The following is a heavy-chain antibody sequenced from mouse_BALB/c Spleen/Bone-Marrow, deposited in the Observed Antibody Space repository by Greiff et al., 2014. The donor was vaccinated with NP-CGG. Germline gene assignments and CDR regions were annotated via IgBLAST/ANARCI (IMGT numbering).Heavy chain of an antibody. CDR2: INPGSGGT. Sequence: QVHVKQPGAELVRPGTSVKVSCKASGYAFTNYLIEWVKQRPGQGLEWIGVINPGSGGTNYNEKFKDKATLTADESSSTAYMQLSSLTSDDSAVYFCSRQTATFFDYWGQGTTLTVSS. CDR1: GYAFTNYL. D-gene: IGHD1-2*01. J-gene: IGHJ2*01. V-gene: IGHV1-54*03. CDR3: SRQTATFFDY.